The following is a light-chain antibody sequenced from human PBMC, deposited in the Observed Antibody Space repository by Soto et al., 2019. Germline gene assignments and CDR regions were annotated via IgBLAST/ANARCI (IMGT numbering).Light chain of an antibody. V-gene: IGKV3-20*01. CDR1: QNIASSY. J-gene: IGKJ1*01. CDR2: GTS. Sequence: VLTQSPDTLSWSPGERVTLSCRASQNIASSYLTWYQQKPGQAPRLVIYGTSTRATGIPDRFSGSGSGTDFTLTISGLEPEDFGVYYCQDYGSALWTFGQGTKVEI. CDR3: QDYGSALWT.